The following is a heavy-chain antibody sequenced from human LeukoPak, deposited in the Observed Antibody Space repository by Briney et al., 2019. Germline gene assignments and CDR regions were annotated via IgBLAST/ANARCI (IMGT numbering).Heavy chain of an antibody. CDR2: VKSKTDGGTT. CDR3: YASGRGP. J-gene: IGHJ5*02. V-gene: IGHV3-15*01. D-gene: IGHD3-10*01. Sequence: GGSLRLSCAASGFTFSNAWMTWVRQAPGKGLEWVGRVKSKTDGGTTNYAAPVKGKFTISRDDSKNTVFLQMDSLKSEDTAVYFCYASGRGPWGQGTLVTVSS. CDR1: GFTFSNAW.